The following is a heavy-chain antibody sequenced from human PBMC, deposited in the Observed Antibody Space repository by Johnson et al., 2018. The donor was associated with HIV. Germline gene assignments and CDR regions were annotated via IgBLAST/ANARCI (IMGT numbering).Heavy chain of an antibody. CDR1: GFTFSGYA. Sequence: QVQLVESGGGVVQPGGSLRLSCEVSGFTFSGYAMNWVRQAPGKGLEWVAFIRYDGSNKYYADSVKGRFTISRDNSKNTLYLQMNSLRAEDTAVYYCARIQYNFWSDPDAFDIWGQGTIVIVSS. J-gene: IGHJ3*02. CDR2: IRYDGSNK. D-gene: IGHD3-3*01. CDR3: ARIQYNFWSDPDAFDI. V-gene: IGHV3-30*02.